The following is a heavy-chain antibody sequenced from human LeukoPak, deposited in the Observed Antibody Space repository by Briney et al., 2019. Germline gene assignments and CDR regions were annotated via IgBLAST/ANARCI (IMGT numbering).Heavy chain of an antibody. D-gene: IGHD3-16*01. CDR2: IKQDGSEK. Sequence: GGSLRLSCVASGFNFTNAWMSWVRQAPGKGLEWVANIKQDGSEKYYVDSVKGRFTISRDNAKNSLYLQMNSLRAEDTAVYYCARAGEGYYLDYWGQGTLVTVSS. CDR1: GFNFTNAW. J-gene: IGHJ4*02. CDR3: ARAGEGYYLDY. V-gene: IGHV3-7*04.